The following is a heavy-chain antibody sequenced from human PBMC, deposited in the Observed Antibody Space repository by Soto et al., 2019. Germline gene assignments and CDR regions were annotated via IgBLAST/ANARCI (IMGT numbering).Heavy chain of an antibody. D-gene: IGHD3-9*01. CDR2: INPNTGDT. CDR3: AKPPPLTGGSIKYPPTAY. J-gene: IGHJ4*02. Sequence: ASVKVTCKASGYIFTDYYMHWVRQAPGQGLEWMGWINPNTGDTNYAQEFQGRVTMTRASSITTAYMELNSLTSDDTAMYSCAKPPPLTGGSIKYPPTAYWAQGTLVTVSS. CDR1: GYIFTDYY. V-gene: IGHV1-2*02.